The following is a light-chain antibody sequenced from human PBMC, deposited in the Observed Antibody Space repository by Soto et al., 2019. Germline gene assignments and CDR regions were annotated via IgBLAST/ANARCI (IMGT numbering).Light chain of an antibody. CDR2: GAS. V-gene: IGKV3-20*01. CDR1: QSVSSNF. Sequence: EIVLTQSPATLSLSPGERVTLSCRASQSVSSNFLAWYQQKPGQAPRLLMYGASSRATGIPDRLSGSGSGTDFTLTISRLEPEDFAVYYCQQYGSSPITFGQGTRLEIK. J-gene: IGKJ5*01. CDR3: QQYGSSPIT.